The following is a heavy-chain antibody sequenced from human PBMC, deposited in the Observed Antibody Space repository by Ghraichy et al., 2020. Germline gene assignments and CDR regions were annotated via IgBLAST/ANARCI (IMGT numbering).Heavy chain of an antibody. D-gene: IGHD6-19*01. CDR3: ARRGWYQASFDY. J-gene: IGHJ4*02. CDR1: GGSFSGYY. V-gene: IGHV4-34*01. Sequence: SQTLSLTCAVYGGSFSGYYWSWIRQPPGKGLEWIGEINHSGSTNYNPSLKSRVTISVDTSKNQFSLKLSSVTAADTAVYYCARRGWYQASFDYWGQGTLVTVSS. CDR2: INHSGST.